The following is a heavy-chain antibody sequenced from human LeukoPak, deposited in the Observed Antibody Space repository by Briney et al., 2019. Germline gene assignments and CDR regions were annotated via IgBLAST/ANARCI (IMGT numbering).Heavy chain of an antibody. D-gene: IGHD5/OR15-5a*01. CDR2: IYYSGST. CDR3: ARLEVYDDFAFDI. J-gene: IGHJ3*02. Sequence: SETLSLTCTVSGGSISSYYWSWIRQPPGKGLEWIGYIYYSGSTNYNPSLKSRVTISVDTSKNQFSLKLSSVTAADTAVYYCARLEVYDDFAFDIWGQGTMVTVSS. CDR1: GGSISSYY. V-gene: IGHV4-59*08.